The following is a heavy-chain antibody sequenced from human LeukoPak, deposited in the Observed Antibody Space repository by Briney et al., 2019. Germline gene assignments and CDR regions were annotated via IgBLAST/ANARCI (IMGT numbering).Heavy chain of an antibody. Sequence: NPGGSLRLSCAASGFTFSNAWMSWVRQAPGKGLEWVGLIKGQTDGGTTDYAAPVKGRFTISRDDSKNTLYLQMNSLKTEDTAVYYCTTHIGYIDYWGQGTLVTVSS. CDR1: GFTFSNAW. CDR2: IKGQTDGGTT. CDR3: TTHIGYIDY. J-gene: IGHJ4*02. V-gene: IGHV3-15*01.